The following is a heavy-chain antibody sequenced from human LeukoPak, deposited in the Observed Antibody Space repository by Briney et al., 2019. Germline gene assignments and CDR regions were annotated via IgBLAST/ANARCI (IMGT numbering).Heavy chain of an antibody. Sequence: GGSLRLSCAVSGFMFSQHTMSWVRQAPGKRLEWVSSISGSGDATRYADSVMGRFTISRDNAKNSLYLQMNSLRAEDTAVYYCARVVSFYYYYMDVWGKGTTVTVSS. D-gene: IGHD1-14*01. CDR3: ARVVSFYYYYMDV. CDR2: ISGSGDAT. CDR1: GFMFSQHT. J-gene: IGHJ6*03. V-gene: IGHV3-21*01.